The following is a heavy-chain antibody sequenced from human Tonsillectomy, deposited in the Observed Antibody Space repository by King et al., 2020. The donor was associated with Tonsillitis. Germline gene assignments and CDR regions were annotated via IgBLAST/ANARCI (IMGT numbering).Heavy chain of an antibody. CDR1: GYTFTSYD. CDR2: MNPNSGNT. CDR3: ARGVDSSGWLAYYYYCMDG. D-gene: IGHD6-19*01. Sequence: QLVQSGAEVKKPGASVKVSCEASGYTFTSYDINWVRQATGQGLEWMGSMNPNSGNTAYAQKFQGRVTMTRNTSISTAYMELRSLRSEDTAVYYCARGVDSSGWLAYYYYCMDGWGQGTTVTVSS. V-gene: IGHV1-8*01. J-gene: IGHJ6*02.